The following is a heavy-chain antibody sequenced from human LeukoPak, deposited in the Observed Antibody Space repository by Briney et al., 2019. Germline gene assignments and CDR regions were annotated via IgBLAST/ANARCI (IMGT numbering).Heavy chain of an antibody. CDR2: IFHTGSP. V-gene: IGHV4-30-2*01. Sequence: SETLSLTCVVSGDSISSGAYSWRWIRQPPGKGLDRIGYIFHTGSPFYNPSLKSRLTISVDNYKNQFSLRLSSVTAADTAVYYCARELWFANAPGSWLDPWGQGTLVSVSS. J-gene: IGHJ5*02. D-gene: IGHD3-10*01. CDR1: GDSISSGAYS. CDR3: ARELWFANAPGSWLDP.